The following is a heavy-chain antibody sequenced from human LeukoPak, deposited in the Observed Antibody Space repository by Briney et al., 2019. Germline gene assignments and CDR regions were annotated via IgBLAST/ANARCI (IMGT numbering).Heavy chain of an antibody. J-gene: IGHJ5*02. D-gene: IGHD4-17*01. CDR1: GFSFISYS. Sequence: GGSLRLSCAASGFSFISYSMNWVRQAPGKGLEWVSSISSSSDYIYHADSVKGRFTISRDNPKKSLYLQMNSLRAEDTAVYYCARGATTTRFGRFDPWGQGTLVIASS. CDR3: ARGATTTRFGRFDP. V-gene: IGHV3-21*01. CDR2: ISSSSDYI.